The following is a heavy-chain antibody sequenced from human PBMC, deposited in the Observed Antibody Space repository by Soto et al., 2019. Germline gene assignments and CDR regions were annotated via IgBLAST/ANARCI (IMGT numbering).Heavy chain of an antibody. CDR2: IIPIFGTA. Sequence: ASVKVSFKASGCTFSSYAISWVRQAPGQGLEWMGGIIPIFGTANYAQKFQGRVTITADESTSTAYMELSSLRSEDTAVYYCARGSVGSGWYPFDPWGQGTLATVSS. CDR3: ARGSVGSGWYPFDP. CDR1: GCTFSSYA. J-gene: IGHJ5*02. D-gene: IGHD6-19*01. V-gene: IGHV1-69*13.